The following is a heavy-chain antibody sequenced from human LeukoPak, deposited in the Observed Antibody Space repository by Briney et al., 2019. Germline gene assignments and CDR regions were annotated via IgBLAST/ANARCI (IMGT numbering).Heavy chain of an antibody. CDR3: SRGSGSYHYYYMDV. CDR2: ISSNGGST. CDR1: GFTFSSYA. Sequence: GGSLRLSCAASGFTFSSYAMHWVRQAPGKGLEYVSGISSNGGSTYYANSEKGRFTISRDNSKNTLYLQMGSLRAEDMAVYYCSRGSGSYHYYYMDVWGKGTTVTVSS. D-gene: IGHD1-26*01. J-gene: IGHJ6*03. V-gene: IGHV3-64*01.